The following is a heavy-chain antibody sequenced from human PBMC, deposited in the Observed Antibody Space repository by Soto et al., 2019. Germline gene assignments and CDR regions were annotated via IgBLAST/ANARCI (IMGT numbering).Heavy chain of an antibody. CDR2: ISGGGNDR. CDR1: GFPFSSYA. V-gene: IGHV3-23*01. J-gene: IGHJ4*02. CDR3: ARNIYDFWSGYCFAY. Sequence: PGGSLRLSCAASGFPFSSYAMSWVRQTPEKGLEWVSGISGGGNDRYYAYFVQGRFTFSRDNSKNTLYLQMNSLRAEDTAVYYCARNIYDFWSGYCFAYGGQGTLVNVSS. D-gene: IGHD3-3*01.